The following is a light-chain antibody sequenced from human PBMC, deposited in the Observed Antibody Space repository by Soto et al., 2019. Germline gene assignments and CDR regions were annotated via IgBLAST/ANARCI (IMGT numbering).Light chain of an antibody. CDR3: CSFAGGRTWV. V-gene: IGLV2-11*01. CDR1: RSDVGGYDY. Sequence: QSALTQPRSVSGSPGQSVTISCTGTRSDVGGYDYVSWYQQHPTKAPKLMIYNVNERPSGVPDRFSGSKSGNTASLTISGLQVEDEADYYCCSFAGGRTWVFGGGTKLTVL. J-gene: IGLJ3*02. CDR2: NVN.